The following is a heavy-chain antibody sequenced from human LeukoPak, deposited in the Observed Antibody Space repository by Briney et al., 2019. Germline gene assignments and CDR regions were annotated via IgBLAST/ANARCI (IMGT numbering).Heavy chain of an antibody. D-gene: IGHD6-13*01. V-gene: IGHV3-23*01. CDR1: GFTFSSYA. CDR2: ISGSGGST. CDR3: ASQGSSSWYKKGGWSRDY. Sequence: GGSLRLSCAASGFTFSSYAMSWVRQAPGKGLEWVSAISGSGGSTYYADSVKGRFTISRDNSKNTLYLQMNSLRAEDTAVYYCASQGSSSWYKKGGWSRDYWGQGTLVTVSS. J-gene: IGHJ4*02.